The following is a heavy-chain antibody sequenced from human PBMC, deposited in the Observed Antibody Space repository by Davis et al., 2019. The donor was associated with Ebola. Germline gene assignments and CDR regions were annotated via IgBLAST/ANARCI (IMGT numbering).Heavy chain of an antibody. V-gene: IGHV3-33*08. CDR1: GFSVSDKY. CDR2: IWYDGSNK. CDR3: ARDRVGGYSYGYMGY. D-gene: IGHD5-18*01. Sequence: GESLKISCAASGFSVSDKYMHWVRQAPGKGLEWVALIWYDGSNKYYADSVKGRFTISRDNSKNTLYLQMNSLRAEDTAVYYCARDRVGGYSYGYMGYWGQGTLVTVSS. J-gene: IGHJ4*02.